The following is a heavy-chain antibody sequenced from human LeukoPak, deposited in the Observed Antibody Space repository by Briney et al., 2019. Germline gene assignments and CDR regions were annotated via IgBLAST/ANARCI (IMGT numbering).Heavy chain of an antibody. CDR1: GGSISSRSYY. CDR2: IHYSGST. CDR3: ARASVDWNYYGMDV. J-gene: IGHJ6*02. D-gene: IGHD1-1*01. Sequence: SETLSLTCTVSGGSISSRSYYWGWVRQPPGKGLEWTGSIHYSGSTYYDASFKSRVTMSVDTSKNQFSLKLSSVTAADTAVYYCARASVDWNYYGMDVWGQGTTVTVSS. V-gene: IGHV4-39*01.